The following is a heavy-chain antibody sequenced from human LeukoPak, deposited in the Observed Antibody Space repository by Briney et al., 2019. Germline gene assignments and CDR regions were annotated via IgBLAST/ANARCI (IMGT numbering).Heavy chain of an antibody. V-gene: IGHV4-39*07. CDR3: AREGGGYSSSWYYYYYGMDV. J-gene: IGHJ6*02. CDR1: GGSISSSSYY. CDR2: IYTSGST. Sequence: SETLSLTCTVSGGSISSSSYYWGWIRQPPGKGLEWIGRIYTSGSTNYNPSLKSRVTMSVDTSKNQFSLKLSSVTAADTAVYYCAREGGGYSSSWYYYYYGMDVWGQGTTVTVSS. D-gene: IGHD6-13*01.